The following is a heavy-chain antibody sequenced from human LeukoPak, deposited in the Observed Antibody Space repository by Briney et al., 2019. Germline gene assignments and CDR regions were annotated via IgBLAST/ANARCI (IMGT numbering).Heavy chain of an antibody. D-gene: IGHD3-22*01. CDR2: IFSGGSA. J-gene: IGHJ4*02. Sequence: GGSLRLSCAASGFTVSSNYMNWVRQAPGKGLEWVSVIFSGGSAYYADSVKGRFTISRDNAKNSLYLQMNSLRAEDTAVYYCARCLYYYDTSGYYQYYFDYWGQGTLVTVSS. V-gene: IGHV3-66*01. CDR1: GFTVSSNY. CDR3: ARCLYYYDTSGYYQYYFDY.